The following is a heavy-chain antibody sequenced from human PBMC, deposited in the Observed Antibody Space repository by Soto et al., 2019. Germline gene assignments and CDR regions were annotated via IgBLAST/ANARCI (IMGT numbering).Heavy chain of an antibody. CDR2: ISGSGGST. CDR1: GFTFSSYA. Sequence: EVQLLESGGGLVPPGGSLRLSCAASGFTFSSYAMSWVRQAPGKGLEWVSAISGSGGSTYYADSVKGRFTISRDNSKNTLYLQMNSLRAEDTAVYSCAKAEAGTVYGMDVWGQGTTVTVSS. CDR3: AKAEAGTVYGMDV. V-gene: IGHV3-23*01. J-gene: IGHJ6*02. D-gene: IGHD6-13*01.